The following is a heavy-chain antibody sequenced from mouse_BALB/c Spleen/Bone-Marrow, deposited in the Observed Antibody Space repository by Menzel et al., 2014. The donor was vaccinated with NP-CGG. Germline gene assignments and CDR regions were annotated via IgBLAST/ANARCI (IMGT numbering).Heavy chain of an antibody. Sequence: EVQRVESGPELVKPGASVKISCKASGYSFTGYFMNWVKQSHGKSLEWIGRINPYNGDTFYNQKFKGKATLTVDKSSSTAHMELLSLTSEDSAVYYCGRGKDGYYSFDYWGQGTTLTDSS. J-gene: IGHJ2*01. CDR1: GYSFTGYF. CDR2: INPYNGDT. V-gene: IGHV1-37*01. CDR3: GRGKDGYYSFDY. D-gene: IGHD2-3*01.